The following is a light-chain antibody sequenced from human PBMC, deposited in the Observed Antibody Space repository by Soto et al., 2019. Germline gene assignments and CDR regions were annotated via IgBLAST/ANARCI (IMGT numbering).Light chain of an antibody. CDR1: QSISSW. J-gene: IGKJ5*01. CDR3: HQSYDIPT. Sequence: IQMTQSPSTLSASVGDRVTITCRASQSISSWLAWYQQKPGKAPKLLIYDASSLESGVPSRFSGSGSGTDFTLTVSSLQPEDFATYYCHQSYDIPTFGQGTRLEI. CDR2: DAS. V-gene: IGKV1-5*01.